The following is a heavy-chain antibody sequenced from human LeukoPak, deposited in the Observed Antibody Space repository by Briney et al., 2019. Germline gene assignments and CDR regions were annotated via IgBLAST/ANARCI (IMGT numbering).Heavy chain of an antibody. J-gene: IGHJ4*02. V-gene: IGHV4-38-2*02. CDR1: GYSTSSGYY. Sequence: SETLSLTCTVSGYSTSSGYYWGWIRQPPGKGLEWIGSIYHSGSTYYNPSLKSRVTISVDTSKNQFSLKLSSVTAADTAVYYCARKRGNNHFDYWGQGTLVTVSS. CDR3: ARKRGNNHFDY. CDR2: IYHSGST. D-gene: IGHD1/OR15-1a*01.